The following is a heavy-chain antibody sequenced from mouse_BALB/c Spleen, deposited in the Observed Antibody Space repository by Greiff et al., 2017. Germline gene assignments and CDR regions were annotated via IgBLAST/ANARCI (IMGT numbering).Heavy chain of an antibody. CDR2: ILPGSGST. V-gene: IGHV1-9*01. CDR3: ARLGTATSFAY. CDR1: GYTFSSYW. Sequence: VQLQQSGAELMKPGASVKISCKATGYTFSSYWIEWVKQRPGHGLEWIGEILPGSGSTNYNEKFKGKATFTADTSSNTAYMQLSSLTSEDSAVYYCARLGTATSFAYWGQGTLVTVSA. D-gene: IGHD1-2*01. J-gene: IGHJ3*01.